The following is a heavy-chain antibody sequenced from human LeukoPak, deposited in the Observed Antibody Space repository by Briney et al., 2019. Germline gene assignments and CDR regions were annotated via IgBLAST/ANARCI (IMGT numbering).Heavy chain of an antibody. CDR3: ARGAPGSSRSDY. D-gene: IGHD6-13*01. J-gene: IGHJ4*02. CDR1: GYIFSDYY. Sequence: ASVKVSCKASGYIFSDYYMHWVRQAPGQGLEWMGWMNPNSGNTGYAQKFQGRVTMTRNTSISTAYMELSSLRSEDTAVYYCARGAPGSSRSDYWGQGTLVTVSS. CDR2: MNPNSGNT. V-gene: IGHV1-8*02.